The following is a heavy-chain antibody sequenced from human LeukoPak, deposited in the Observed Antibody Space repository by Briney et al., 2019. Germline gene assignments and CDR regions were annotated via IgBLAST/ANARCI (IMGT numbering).Heavy chain of an antibody. V-gene: IGHV4-4*02. CDR3: ARTPAETFDY. J-gene: IGHJ4*02. D-gene: IGHD2-2*01. CDR2: IYHSGST. Sequence: SGTLSLTCAVSGGSISSSNWWSWVRQPPGKGLEWIGEIYHSGSTNYNPSLKSRVTMSVDTSKNQFSLKLSSVTAADTAVYYCARTPAETFDYWGQGTLVTVSS. CDR1: GGSISSSNW.